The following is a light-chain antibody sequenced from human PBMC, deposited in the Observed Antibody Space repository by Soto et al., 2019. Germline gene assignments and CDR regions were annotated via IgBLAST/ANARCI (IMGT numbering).Light chain of an antibody. CDR1: QSVNNNY. J-gene: IGKJ4*01. CDR2: DAS. CDR3: QQYVTSPLT. V-gene: IGKV3-20*01. Sequence: EIVLTQSPGTLSLSPGERATVSCRASQSVNNNYLAWYQQKPGQAPRLLIYDASSRATGIPDRFSGSGSGTDFTFTISILEPEDFAVYYCQQYVTSPLTFGGGTKVDIK.